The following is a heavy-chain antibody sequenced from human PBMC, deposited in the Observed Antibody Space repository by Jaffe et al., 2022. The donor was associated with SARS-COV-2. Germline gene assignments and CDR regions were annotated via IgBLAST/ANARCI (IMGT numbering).Heavy chain of an antibody. D-gene: IGHD4-17*01. V-gene: IGHV4-34*01. J-gene: IGHJ4*02. Sequence: QVQLQQWGAGLLKPSETLSLTCAVYGGSFSGYYWSWIRQPPGKGLEWIGEINHSGSTNYNPSLKSRVTISVDTSKNQFSLKLSSVTAADTAVYYCARGRRGGDLLIDYWGQGTLVTVSS. CDR2: INHSGST. CDR1: GGSFSGYY. CDR3: ARGRRGGDLLIDY.